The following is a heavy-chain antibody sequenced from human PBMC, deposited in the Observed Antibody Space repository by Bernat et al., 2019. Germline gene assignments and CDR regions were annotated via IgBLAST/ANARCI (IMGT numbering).Heavy chain of an antibody. CDR2: INSDGSST. CDR3: VTFDFWSGFKTQDSFDV. D-gene: IGHD3-3*01. CDR1: GFTFSTYR. Sequence: EVQLVESGGGLVQPGGSLRLSCAASGFTFSTYRMYWVRQTPGKGLVWVSRINSDGSSTMYADSVKGRFTISRDSAKNTLYLQMNSLRAEDTAVYYCVTFDFWSGFKTQDSFDVWGQGTIVTVSS. V-gene: IGHV3-74*03. J-gene: IGHJ3*01.